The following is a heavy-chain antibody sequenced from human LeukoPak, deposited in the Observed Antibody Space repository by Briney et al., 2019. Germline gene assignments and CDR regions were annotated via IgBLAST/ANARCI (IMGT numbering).Heavy chain of an antibody. CDR2: IHYTGRT. V-gene: IGHV4-34*01. J-gene: IGHJ4*02. CDR3: GRTWGYYFDY. CDR1: GGSFSGYY. D-gene: IGHD3-16*01. Sequence: SETLSLTCAVYGGSFSGYYWSWIRQPPGKGLEWIGSIHYTGRTYYNPSLKSRVTISVDTSKSQFSLKLPSVTAADTAVYYCGRTWGYYFDYWGQGTLVTVSS.